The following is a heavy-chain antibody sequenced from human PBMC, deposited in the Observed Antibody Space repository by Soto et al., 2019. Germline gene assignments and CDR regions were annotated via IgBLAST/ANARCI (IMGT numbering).Heavy chain of an antibody. CDR1: GFTFSSYS. D-gene: IGHD6-13*01. J-gene: IGHJ4*02. Sequence: PGGSLRLSCAASGFTFSSYSMNWVRQAPGKGLEWVSYISSSSSTIYYADSVKGRFTISRDNAKNSLYLQMNSLRAEDTAVYYCARAGIAAAGTVFDYWGQGTLVTVSS. CDR2: ISSSSSTI. V-gene: IGHV3-48*01. CDR3: ARAGIAAAGTVFDY.